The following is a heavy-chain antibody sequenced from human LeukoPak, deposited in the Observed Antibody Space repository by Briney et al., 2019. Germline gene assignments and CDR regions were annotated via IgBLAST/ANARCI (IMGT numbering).Heavy chain of an antibody. CDR1: GFTFSNYW. D-gene: IGHD2/OR15-2a*01. CDR3: VSFYETY. Sequence: GGSLRLSCVASGFTFSNYWMHWVRQAPGKGLVWVSHINSDGSWTSYADSVKGRFTISKDNAKNTVYLQMNNLRAEDTAVYYCVSFYETYWGRGTLVTVSS. J-gene: IGHJ4*02. CDR2: INSDGSWT. V-gene: IGHV3-74*01.